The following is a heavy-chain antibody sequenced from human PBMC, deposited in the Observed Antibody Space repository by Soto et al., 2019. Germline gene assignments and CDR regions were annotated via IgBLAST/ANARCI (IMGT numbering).Heavy chain of an antibody. J-gene: IGHJ4*02. CDR3: ARARIVAAGTFIDS. CDR1: GYSISGGDY. Sequence: SETLSLTCAVSGYSISGGDYGGWIRQPPGKGREGSGSIYHTGNTYYSPSLERRGTISVDTCKSHFSLRLTSVTAADTAVYYCARARIVAAGTFIDSWGQGILVTVSS. CDR2: IYHTGNT. V-gene: IGHV4-38-2*01. D-gene: IGHD6-13*01.